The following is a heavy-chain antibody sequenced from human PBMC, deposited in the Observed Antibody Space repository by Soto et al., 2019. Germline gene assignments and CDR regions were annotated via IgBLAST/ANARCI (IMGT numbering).Heavy chain of an antibody. V-gene: IGHV5-51*01. CDR2: ISPRDFDA. D-gene: IGHD4-4*01. CDR1: GYTFTNYS. Sequence: GESLKSSCQTSGYTFTNYSIGYVRQMRGGGLEWLGLISPRDFDARYSPSLEGQLTISAARSTATAFLQWRSLQASDSALYCCAILVSLLQPLDSWGRGPPVTDSS. CDR3: AILVSLLQPLDS. J-gene: IGHJ5*01.